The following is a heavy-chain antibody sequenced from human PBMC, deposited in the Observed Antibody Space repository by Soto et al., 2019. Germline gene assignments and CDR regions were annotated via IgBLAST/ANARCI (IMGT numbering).Heavy chain of an antibody. CDR2: TITIFGTA. CDR3: ALDPMVRGVIIGESYNYGIDV. Sequence: QVQLVQSGAEVKKPGSSVKVSCKASGGTFSSYAISWVRQAPGQGLEWMGGTITIFGTANYAQKFQARVTITADESTSTAYMELSSRSSEDTAVYYCALDPMVRGVIIGESYNYGIDVWGQGTTVTVSS. V-gene: IGHV1-69*01. J-gene: IGHJ6*02. D-gene: IGHD3-10*01. CDR1: GGTFSSYA.